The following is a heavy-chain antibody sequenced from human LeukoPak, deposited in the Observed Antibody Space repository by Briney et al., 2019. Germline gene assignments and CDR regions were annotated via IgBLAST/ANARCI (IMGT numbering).Heavy chain of an antibody. Sequence: SETLSLTCAVSGYSISSGYYWGWIRQPPGRGLEWIGSIYYSVSTHYNPSLKSRVTISIDTSKNQISLKLNSVTAADTAVYYCVRHDGDCSTTSCLNWFDPLGQGTLVTVSS. V-gene: IGHV4-38-2*01. CDR2: IYYSVST. J-gene: IGHJ5*02. CDR3: VRHDGDCSTTSCLNWFDP. D-gene: IGHD2-2*01. CDR1: GYSISSGYY.